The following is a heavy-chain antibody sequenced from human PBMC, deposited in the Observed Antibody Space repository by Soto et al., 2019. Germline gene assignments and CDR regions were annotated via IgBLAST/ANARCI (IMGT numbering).Heavy chain of an antibody. Sequence: GGSLRVSCAASGFTFSSHWMQWVRQAPGKGLRWFSLIDADGSNIGYADSVKGRFTISRDNAKNTQYRQMNSLRAEDTAVYYCTRSTGGFDYWGQGTLGTVSS. J-gene: IGHJ4*02. D-gene: IGHD3-10*01. CDR3: TRSTGGFDY. V-gene: IGHV3-74*01. CDR1: GFTFSSHW. CDR2: IDADGSNI.